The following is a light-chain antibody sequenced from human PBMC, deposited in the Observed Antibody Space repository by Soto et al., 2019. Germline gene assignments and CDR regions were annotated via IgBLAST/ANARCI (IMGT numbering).Light chain of an antibody. J-gene: IGKJ2*01. CDR1: QTINNY. Sequence: DIQLTQSPPFLSASVGDLVTVTCRASQTINNYLAWFRKKEGKAPEFLIYPASTLQGGVPSRFSGHGFGINFTLTISSLQPEDFATYYCQQLRAYPHTFGQGTKLDIK. CDR2: PAS. CDR3: QQLRAYPHT. V-gene: IGKV1-9*01.